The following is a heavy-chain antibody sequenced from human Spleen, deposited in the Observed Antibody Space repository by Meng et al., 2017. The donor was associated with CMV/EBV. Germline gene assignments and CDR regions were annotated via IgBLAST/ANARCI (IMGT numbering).Heavy chain of an antibody. CDR3: ARDRNRAGYGLDV. CDR2: IGSSSSNM. J-gene: IGHJ6*02. D-gene: IGHD1-14*01. V-gene: IGHV3-11*04. CDR1: GFSVSSTY. Sequence: GESLKISCAASGFSVSSTYMSWVRQAPGKGLEWVSSIGSSSSNMYYIDSVKGRFTVSRDNAKNSLFLQMSSLRVEDTGVYYCARDRNRAGYGLDVWGQGTTVTVSS.